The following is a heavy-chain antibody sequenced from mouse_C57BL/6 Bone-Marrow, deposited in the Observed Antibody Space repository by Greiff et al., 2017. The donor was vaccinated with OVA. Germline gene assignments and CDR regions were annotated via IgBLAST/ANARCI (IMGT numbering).Heavy chain of an antibody. CDR3: TKIYYGNYAAMDY. Sequence: DVQLVESGAGLVKPGGSLKLSCAASGFTFSSYAMSWVRQTPEKRLEWVAYISSGGDYIYYADTVKGRFTISRDNARNTLYLQMSSLKSEDTAMYYCTKIYYGNYAAMDYWGQGTSVTVSS. V-gene: IGHV5-9-1*02. CDR1: GFTFSSYA. CDR2: ISSGGDYI. J-gene: IGHJ4*01. D-gene: IGHD2-1*01.